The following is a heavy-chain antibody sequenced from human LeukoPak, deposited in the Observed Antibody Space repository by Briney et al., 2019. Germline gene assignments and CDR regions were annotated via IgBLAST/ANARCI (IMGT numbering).Heavy chain of an antibody. Sequence: GGSLRVSCAASGFTFSSYWMSWVRQTPGKGLEWVANIKQDGSEKYYVDSVKGRFTISRDNAKNSLYLQMNCLRAEDTAVYYCARDESSGLNWFDPWGQGTLVTVSS. V-gene: IGHV3-7*01. J-gene: IGHJ5*02. CDR1: GFTFSSYW. CDR2: IKQDGSEK. D-gene: IGHD6-19*01. CDR3: ARDESSGLNWFDP.